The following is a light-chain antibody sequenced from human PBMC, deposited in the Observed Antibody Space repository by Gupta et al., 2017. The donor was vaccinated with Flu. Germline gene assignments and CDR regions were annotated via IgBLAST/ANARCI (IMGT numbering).Light chain of an antibody. Sequence: SALTQPPSVSVSPRQTARITCTGDVFPKQYVYCYQQKAGRAPVLLIYKDIERPSGIPGRFSGSISATTGTLTISGVHPEDDADYYCQSADCIGTYWVFGGGTKLTV. CDR3: QSADCIGTYWV. J-gene: IGLJ3*02. CDR1: VFPKQY. CDR2: KDI. V-gene: IGLV3-25*03.